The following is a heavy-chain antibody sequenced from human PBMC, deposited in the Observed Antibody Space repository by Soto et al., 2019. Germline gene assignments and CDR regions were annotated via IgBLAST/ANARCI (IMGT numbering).Heavy chain of an antibody. J-gene: IGHJ6*03. V-gene: IGHV3-23*01. Sequence: EVQLLESGGGLVQPGGSLRLSCAASGFTFSSYAMSWVRQAPGKGLEWVSAISGRGGGTYYADSVKGRFTITRDNSKNTLYLQMNSPRAEDTGVYYCAKDQYTHYYYYYMDVWGKGTTVTVSS. CDR1: GFTFSSYA. D-gene: IGHD1-1*01. CDR2: ISGRGGGT. CDR3: AKDQYTHYYYYYMDV.